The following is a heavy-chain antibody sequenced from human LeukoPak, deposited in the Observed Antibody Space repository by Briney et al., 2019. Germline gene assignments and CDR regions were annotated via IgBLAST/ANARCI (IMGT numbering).Heavy chain of an antibody. Sequence: PSETLSLTCTVSGGSISSYYWSWIRQPPGKGLEWIGYIYYSGSTYYNPSLKSRVTISVDTSKNQFSLKLSSVTAADTAVYYCARVTYSSSSISLDAFDIWGQGTMVTVSS. V-gene: IGHV4-59*12. CDR1: GGSISSYY. CDR3: ARVTYSSSSISLDAFDI. CDR2: IYYSGST. J-gene: IGHJ3*02. D-gene: IGHD6-6*01.